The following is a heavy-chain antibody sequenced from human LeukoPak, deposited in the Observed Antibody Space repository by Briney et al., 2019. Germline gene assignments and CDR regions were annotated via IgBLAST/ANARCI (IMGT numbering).Heavy chain of an antibody. CDR2: IKEDVSEK. J-gene: IGHJ1*01. D-gene: IGHD1-26*01. Sequence: GGSLTLSCAVSGFTFSNYWMSWVRQTPGTGLEWVATIKEDVSEKCYVDYVKGRFIISRDNAKNSLYLQINRLRDEDTAVYYCASGRRLKDWGQGTLVTVPS. V-gene: IGHV3-7*01. CDR3: ASGRRLKD. CDR1: GFTFSNYW.